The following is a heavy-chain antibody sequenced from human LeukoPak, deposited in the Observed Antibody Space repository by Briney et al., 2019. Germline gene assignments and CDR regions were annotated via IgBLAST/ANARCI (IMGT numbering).Heavy chain of an antibody. V-gene: IGHV3-74*01. CDR1: GFTFSSNW. Sequence: PGGSLRLSCAASGFTFSSNWMHWVRQAPGKGVMWVSGINSDGSSTRYADSVKGRFTISRDNAKNTLYLQMNSLRAEDTAVYYCARAGNEFGMRVWFGELCLDYWGQGTLVTVSS. D-gene: IGHD3-10*01. CDR2: INSDGSST. CDR3: ARAGNEFGMRVWFGELCLDY. J-gene: IGHJ4*02.